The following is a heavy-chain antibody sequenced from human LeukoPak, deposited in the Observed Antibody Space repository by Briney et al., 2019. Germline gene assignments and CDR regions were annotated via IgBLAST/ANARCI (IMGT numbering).Heavy chain of an antibody. CDR1: GGSISSSSYY. V-gene: IGHV4-39*01. J-gene: IGHJ6*02. CDR3: AEVYYYYYGMDV. CDR2: IYYSGST. Sequence: PSETLSLTCTVSGGSISSSSYYWGWIRQPPGKGLEWIGSIYYSGSTYYNPSLKSRVTISVDTSKNQFSLKLSSVTAADTAVYYCAEVYYYYYGMDVWGQGTTVTVSS.